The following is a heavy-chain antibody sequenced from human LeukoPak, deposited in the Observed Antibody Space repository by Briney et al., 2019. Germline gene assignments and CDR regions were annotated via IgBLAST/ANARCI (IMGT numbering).Heavy chain of an antibody. D-gene: IGHD2-8*02. J-gene: IGHJ4*02. Sequence: GSLSLSCEASGFTFSTFAMIWVRQPPGKGLEWVSSIFPSGGEIHYADSVRGRFTISRDNSKSTLSLQMNSLRAEDTAIYYCATYRQVLLPFESWGQGTLVTVSS. CDR2: IFPSGGEI. CDR3: ATYRQVLLPFES. CDR1: GFTFSTFA. V-gene: IGHV3-23*01.